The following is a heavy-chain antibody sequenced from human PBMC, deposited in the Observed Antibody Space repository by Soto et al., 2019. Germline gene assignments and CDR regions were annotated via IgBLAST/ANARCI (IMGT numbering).Heavy chain of an antibody. D-gene: IGHD3-22*01. CDR1: RGSISDYY. J-gene: IGHJ5*02. Sequence: SETLSLTCTVSRGSISDYYWGWIRQPPGKGLEWVGYFYDSGSTKYNPSLKSRVTISVDTSKNQISLEMKSVTVADTAVYYCARVGSGGYSNNWFDPWGQGTLVTVS. V-gene: IGHV4-59*01. CDR3: ARVGSGGYSNNWFDP. CDR2: FYDSGST.